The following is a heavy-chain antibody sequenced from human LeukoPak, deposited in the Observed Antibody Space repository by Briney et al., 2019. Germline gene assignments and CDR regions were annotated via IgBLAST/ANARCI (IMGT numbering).Heavy chain of an antibody. CDR2: INHSGST. D-gene: IGHD6-6*01. CDR3: ARRYSSSSFNWFDP. CDR1: GGSFSGYY. Sequence: PSETLSLTXTVYGGSFSGYYWSWIRQPPGKGLEWIGEINHSGSTNYNPSLKSRVTISVDTSKNQFSLKLSSVTAADTAVYYCARRYSSSSFNWFDPWGQGTLATVSS. J-gene: IGHJ5*02. V-gene: IGHV4-34*01.